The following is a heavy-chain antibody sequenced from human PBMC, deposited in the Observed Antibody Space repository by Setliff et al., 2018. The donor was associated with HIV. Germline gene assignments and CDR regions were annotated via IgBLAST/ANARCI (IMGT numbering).Heavy chain of an antibody. CDR3: AKIRIIGASRVDFDY. Sequence: GGSLRLSCAASGFTLSDYYMNWVRQAPGKGLEWVSAISGRGGSTYYADSVKGRFTISRDNSKNTLYLQMNSLRAEDTAVFYCAKIRIIGASRVDFDYWGQGTLVTVSS. CDR2: ISGRGGST. D-gene: IGHD2-15*01. V-gene: IGHV3-23*01. CDR1: GFTLSDYY. J-gene: IGHJ4*02.